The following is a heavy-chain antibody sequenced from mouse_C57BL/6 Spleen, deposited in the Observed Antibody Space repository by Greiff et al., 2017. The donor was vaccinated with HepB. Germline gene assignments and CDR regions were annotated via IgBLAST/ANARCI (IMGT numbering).Heavy chain of an antibody. CDR3: AKSPSGSEWYFDV. D-gene: IGHD1-1*01. V-gene: IGHV2-5*01. J-gene: IGHJ1*03. CDR2: IWRGGST. CDR1: GFSLTSYG. Sequence: VQLQESGPGLVQPSQSLSITCTVSGFSLTSYGVHWVRQSPGKGLEWLGVIWRGGSTDYNAAFMSRLSITKDNSKSQVFFKMNSLQADDTAIYYCAKSPSGSEWYFDVWGTGTTVTVSS.